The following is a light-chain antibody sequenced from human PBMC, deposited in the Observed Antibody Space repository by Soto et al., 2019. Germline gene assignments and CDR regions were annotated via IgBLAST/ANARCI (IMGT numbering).Light chain of an antibody. CDR2: DVS. Sequence: QSVLTQPRSVSGSPGQSVTISCTGTSSDVGGYNYVSWYQQHPGKAPKIKIYDVSKRPSGVPDRFSGSKSGNTASLTISGLQAEDEADYSCCSWAGNSLVFGGGTKLTVL. CDR1: SSDVGGYNY. V-gene: IGLV2-11*01. CDR3: CSWAGNSLV. J-gene: IGLJ3*02.